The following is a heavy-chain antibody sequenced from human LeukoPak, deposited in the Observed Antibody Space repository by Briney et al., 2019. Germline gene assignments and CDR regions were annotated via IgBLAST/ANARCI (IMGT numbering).Heavy chain of an antibody. Sequence: QSGGSLRLSCAASGFTFSSSAMTWVRQVLGKGLEWVSTTGVSGSYYADSVKGRFTISRDNAKNSLYLQMNSLRAEDMALYYCAKVTGPGLDYYYYMDVWGKGTTVTVSS. CDR3: AKVTGPGLDYYYYMDV. CDR1: GFTFSSSA. CDR2: TGVSGS. D-gene: IGHD1-14*01. V-gene: IGHV3-23*01. J-gene: IGHJ6*03.